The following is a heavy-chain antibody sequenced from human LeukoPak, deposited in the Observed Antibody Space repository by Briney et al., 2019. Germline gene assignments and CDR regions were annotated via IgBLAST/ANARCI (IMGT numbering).Heavy chain of an antibody. CDR2: IYYSGST. CDR1: GGSISSYY. D-gene: IGHD6-6*01. Sequence: SETLSLTCTVSGGSISSYYWSWIRQPPGKGLEWIGYIYYSGSTNYNPSLKSRVTISVDTSKNQFSLKLSSVTAPDTAVYYCARDTSSSRLGYYMDVWGKGTTVTVSS. J-gene: IGHJ6*03. CDR3: ARDTSSSRLGYYMDV. V-gene: IGHV4-59*01.